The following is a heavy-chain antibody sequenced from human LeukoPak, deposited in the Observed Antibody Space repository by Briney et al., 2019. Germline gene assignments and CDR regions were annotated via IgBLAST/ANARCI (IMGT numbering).Heavy chain of an antibody. CDR2: INPNSGGT. CDR3: ARVRGDTMPRGRGYWFDP. Sequence: ASVKVSCKASGYTFTGYYMHWVRQAPGQGLEWMGWINPNSGGTNYAQKFQGRVTMTRDTSISTAYMELSRLRSDDTAVYYCARVRGDTMPRGRGYWFDPWGQGTLVTVSS. CDR1: GYTFTGYY. J-gene: IGHJ5*02. D-gene: IGHD3-10*01. V-gene: IGHV1-2*02.